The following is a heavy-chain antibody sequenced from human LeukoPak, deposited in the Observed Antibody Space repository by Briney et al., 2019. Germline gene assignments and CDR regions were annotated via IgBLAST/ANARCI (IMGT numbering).Heavy chain of an antibody. Sequence: TGGSLRLSCAASGFIFNNYWMTWARQAPGKGLEWVSSISGSGSITYYADSVKGRFTISRDTSKNTLWLQMNSLRVDDTALYYCAKSLGGDYGSGSYYVVFDSWGQGTLVTVSS. CDR1: GFIFNNYW. V-gene: IGHV3-23*01. D-gene: IGHD3-10*01. CDR3: AKSLGGDYGSGSYYVVFDS. CDR2: ISGSGSIT. J-gene: IGHJ4*02.